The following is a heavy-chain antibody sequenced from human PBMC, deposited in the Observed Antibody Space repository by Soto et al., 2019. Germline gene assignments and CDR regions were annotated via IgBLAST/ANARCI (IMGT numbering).Heavy chain of an antibody. V-gene: IGHV3-66*01. CDR2: IYSDGTT. CDR1: GFTANSDY. D-gene: IGHD3-10*01. CDR3: ARDRGYYYYMDV. J-gene: IGHJ6*03. Sequence: GSLRLSCAASGFTANSDYMNWVRQAPGKGLEWVSVIYSDGTTYYADSVKGRFTISRDNSVNTLYLQMNSLRADDTAVYYCARDRGYYYYMDVWGKGTTVTVSS.